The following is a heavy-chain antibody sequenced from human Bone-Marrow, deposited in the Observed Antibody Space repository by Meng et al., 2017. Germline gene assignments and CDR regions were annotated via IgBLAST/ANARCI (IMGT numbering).Heavy chain of an antibody. V-gene: IGHV3-30*04. CDR2: ISYDGSNK. CDR3: ARDLRIVGATVLGY. Sequence: GGSLRLSCAASGFTFSSYAMSWVRQAPGKGLEWVAVISYDGSNKYYADSVKGRFTISRDNSKNTLYLQMNSLRAEDTAVYYCARDLRIVGATVLGYWGQGTLVTVSS. CDR1: GFTFSSYA. J-gene: IGHJ4*02. D-gene: IGHD1-26*01.